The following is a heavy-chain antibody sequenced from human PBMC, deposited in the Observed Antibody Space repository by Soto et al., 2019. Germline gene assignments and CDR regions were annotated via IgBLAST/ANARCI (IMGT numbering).Heavy chain of an antibody. Sequence: ATVKVSCKASGYTFTSYAMHWVRQAPGQRLEWMGWINAGNGNTKYSQKFQGRVTITRDTSASTAYMELSSLRSEDTAVYYCARSIVVVTAADYWGQGTLVTVSS. V-gene: IGHV1-3*01. CDR3: ARSIVVVTAADY. CDR1: GYTFTSYA. CDR2: INAGNGNT. J-gene: IGHJ4*02. D-gene: IGHD2-21*02.